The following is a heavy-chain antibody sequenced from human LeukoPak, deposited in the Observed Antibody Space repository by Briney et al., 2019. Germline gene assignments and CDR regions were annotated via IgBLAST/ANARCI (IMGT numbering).Heavy chain of an antibody. CDR2: ISGSGAST. D-gene: IGHD6-13*01. CDR3: ARTPGYSSSWYGGYYYYGMDV. V-gene: IGHV3-23*01. Sequence: GGSLRLSCLTSGFTFSTNAMSWVRLAPGKGLEWISGISGSGASTYYADSVTGRFTISRDNSRNTLYLQMNSLRGDDTAVYYCARTPGYSSSWYGGYYYYGMDVWGQGTTVTVSS. CDR1: GFTFSTNA. J-gene: IGHJ6*02.